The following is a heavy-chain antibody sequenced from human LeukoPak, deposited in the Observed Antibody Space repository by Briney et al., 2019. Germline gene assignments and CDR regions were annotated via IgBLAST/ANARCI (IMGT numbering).Heavy chain of an antibody. J-gene: IGHJ4*02. Sequence: GASVKVSCKASGYTFTSYDINWVRQAPGQGLEWMGWISAYNGNTNYAQKLQGRVTMTTDTSTSTAYMELRSLRSDDTAVYYCARTGVTMVLPPGLFDYWGQGTLVTVSS. CDR2: ISAYNGNT. CDR3: ARTGVTMVLPPGLFDY. D-gene: IGHD4/OR15-4a*01. V-gene: IGHV1-18*01. CDR1: GYTFTSYD.